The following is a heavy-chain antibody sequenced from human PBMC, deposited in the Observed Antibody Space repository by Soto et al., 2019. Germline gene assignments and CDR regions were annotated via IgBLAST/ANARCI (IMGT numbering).Heavy chain of an antibody. CDR2: ISDGGERT. D-gene: IGHD3-3*01. CDR3: ARDRSTDFGLDV. V-gene: IGHV3-23*01. J-gene: IGHJ6*02. Sequence: EVQLLESGGDLVQPGGSLRLSCVASGFTFSDYVMSWVRQVPGKGLEWVSSISDGGERTDYRDSVRGRFTISRDNARCTRHLQMNSLRVDDTAIYFCARDRSTDFGLDVWGQGTTVTVSS. CDR1: GFTFSDYV.